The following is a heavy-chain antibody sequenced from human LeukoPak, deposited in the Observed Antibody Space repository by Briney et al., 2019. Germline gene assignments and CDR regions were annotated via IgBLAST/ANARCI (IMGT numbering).Heavy chain of an antibody. CDR1: GDSISTSGYY. CDR2: IYFSGST. J-gene: IGHJ4*02. Sequence: PSETLSLTCTVSGDSISTSGYYWGWIRPPPGKLLWWIGSIYFSGSTYYNPSLKNRVSISVDTSKNQFSLKLTSVTAADTAVYYCARHKGSYSHLDSWGQGTLVTVSS. CDR3: ARHKGSYSHLDS. D-gene: IGHD1-26*01. V-gene: IGHV4-39*01.